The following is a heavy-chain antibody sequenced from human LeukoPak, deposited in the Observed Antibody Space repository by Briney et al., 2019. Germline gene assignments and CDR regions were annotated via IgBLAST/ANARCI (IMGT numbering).Heavy chain of an antibody. Sequence: PSETLSLTCAVYGGSFSGYYWSWIRQPPGKGLEWIGEINHSGSTNYNPSLKSRVTISVDTSKNQFSLKLSSVTAADTAVYYCARLHYYDSSGYPPYMDVWGKGTTVTISS. CDR2: INHSGST. J-gene: IGHJ6*03. CDR1: GGSFSGYY. V-gene: IGHV4-34*01. CDR3: ARLHYYDSSGYPPYMDV. D-gene: IGHD3-22*01.